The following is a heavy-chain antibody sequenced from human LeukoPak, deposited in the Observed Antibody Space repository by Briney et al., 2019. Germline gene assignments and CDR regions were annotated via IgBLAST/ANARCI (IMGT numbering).Heavy chain of an antibody. CDR3: ARGYYYGSGSLNWFDP. D-gene: IGHD3-10*01. V-gene: IGHV4-4*07. CDR1: GGSISSYY. Sequence: SETLSLTCTVSGGSISSYYWSWIRQPAGKGLEWIGRIYISGSTNYNPSLKSRVTMSVDTSKNQFSLKLSSVTAADTAVYYCARGYYYGSGSLNWFDPWGQGTLVTVSS. J-gene: IGHJ5*02. CDR2: IYISGST.